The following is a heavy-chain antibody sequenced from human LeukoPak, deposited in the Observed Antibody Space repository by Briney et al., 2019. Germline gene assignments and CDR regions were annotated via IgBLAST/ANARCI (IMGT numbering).Heavy chain of an antibody. CDR2: IMPIFGTA. D-gene: IGHD3-22*01. Sequence: GASVKVSCKASGGTFSSYAISWVRQAPGQGLEWMGGIMPIFGTANYAQKFQGRVTITADESTSTAYMELSSLRSEDTAVYYCARDPLSVGYYYDSSGYYSGSFFDYWGQGTLVTVSS. CDR3: ARDPLSVGYYYDSSGYYSGSFFDY. J-gene: IGHJ4*02. V-gene: IGHV1-69*13. CDR1: GGTFSSYA.